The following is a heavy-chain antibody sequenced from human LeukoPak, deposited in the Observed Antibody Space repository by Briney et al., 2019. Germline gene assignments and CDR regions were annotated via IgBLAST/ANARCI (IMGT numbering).Heavy chain of an antibody. Sequence: GRSLRLSCAASGFTISSYSMNWVRQAPGKGLEWVSSISSSSSYIYYADSVKGRFTISRDNAKNSLYLQMNSLRAEDTAVYYCARIEREDYYDSSGYPDYWGQGTLVTVSS. CDR3: ARIEREDYYDSSGYPDY. V-gene: IGHV3-21*01. J-gene: IGHJ4*02. CDR1: GFTISSYS. D-gene: IGHD3-22*01. CDR2: ISSSSSYI.